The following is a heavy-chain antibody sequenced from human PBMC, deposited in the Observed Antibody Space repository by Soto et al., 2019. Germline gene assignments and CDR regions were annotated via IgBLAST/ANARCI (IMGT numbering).Heavy chain of an antibody. D-gene: IGHD5-12*01. CDR1: GFTFSNAW. CDR3: TTDLWLRDAFDI. J-gene: IGHJ3*02. Sequence: KPGGSLRLSCAASGFTFSNAWMSWVRQAPGKGLEWVGRIKSKTDGGTTDYAAPVKGRFTISRDDSKNTLYLQMNSLKTEDTAVYYCTTDLWLRDAFDIWGQGTMVTVSS. CDR2: IKSKTDGGTT. V-gene: IGHV3-15*01.